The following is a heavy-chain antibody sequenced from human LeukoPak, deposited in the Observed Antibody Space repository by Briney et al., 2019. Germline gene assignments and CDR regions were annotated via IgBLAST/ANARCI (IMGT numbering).Heavy chain of an antibody. Sequence: GASVKVSCKASGYTFTGYYMHWVRQARGQGLEWMGRINPNSGGTNYAQKFQGRVTMTRDTSISTAYMELSRLRSDDTAVYYCARTVAGDNDAFDIWGQGTMVTVSS. V-gene: IGHV1-2*06. CDR3: ARTVAGDNDAFDI. J-gene: IGHJ3*02. CDR1: GYTFTGYY. D-gene: IGHD6-19*01. CDR2: INPNSGGT.